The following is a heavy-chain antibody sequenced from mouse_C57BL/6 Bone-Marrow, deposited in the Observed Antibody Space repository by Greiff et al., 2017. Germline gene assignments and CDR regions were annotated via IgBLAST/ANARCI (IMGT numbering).Heavy chain of an antibody. CDR1: GFTFSDYG. CDR2: ISSGSSTI. J-gene: IGHJ4*01. V-gene: IGHV5-17*01. D-gene: IGHD2-1*01. CDR3: ARPYYGNHLCCAMDY. Sequence: EVKLMESGGGLVKPGGSLKLSCAASGFTFSDYGMHWVRQAPEKGLEWVAYISSGSSTIYYADTVTGRFTISRDNAQNTLFLQMTSLRSEDTAMYYCARPYYGNHLCCAMDYWGQGTSVTVSS.